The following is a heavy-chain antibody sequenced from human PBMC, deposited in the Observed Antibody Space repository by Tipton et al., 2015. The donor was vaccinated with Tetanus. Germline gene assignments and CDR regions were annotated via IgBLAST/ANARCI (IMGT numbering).Heavy chain of an antibody. CDR2: TNADGSST. CDR1: GFMFSSYA. CDR3: ARGTSRIVYYFDY. V-gene: IGHV3-74*01. D-gene: IGHD2-21*01. Sequence: SLRLSCAASGFMFSSYAMHWVRQAPGKGLEWVSRTNADGSSTNYADSVKGRFTISRDNAKNTLYLQMNSLRAEDTAVYYCARGTSRIVYYFDYWGQGTLVTVSS. J-gene: IGHJ4*02.